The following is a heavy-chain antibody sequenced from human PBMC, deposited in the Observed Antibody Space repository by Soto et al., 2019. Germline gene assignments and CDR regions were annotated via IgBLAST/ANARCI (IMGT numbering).Heavy chain of an antibody. CDR2: IYYSGST. CDR1: GGSISSGGYY. D-gene: IGHD3-10*01. V-gene: IGHV4-31*03. J-gene: IGHJ4*02. Sequence: QVQLQESGPGLVKPSQTLSLTCTVSGGSISSGGYYWGWIRQYPGKGLEWIGSIYYSGSTYYNPSLRSRVTISVDTSRNRFSLKLSSVTAADTAMYYCAKDKGGSGSITYIFDYWGQGTLVTVSS. CDR3: AKDKGGSGSITYIFDY.